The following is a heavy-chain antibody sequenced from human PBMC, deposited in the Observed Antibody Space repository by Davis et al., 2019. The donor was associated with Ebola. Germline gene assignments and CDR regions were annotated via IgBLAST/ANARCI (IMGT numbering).Heavy chain of an antibody. J-gene: IGHJ4*02. CDR2: ISYDGSNK. CDR1: GFTFSSYG. V-gene: IGHV3-30*03. Sequence: PGGSLRLSCSASGFTFSSYGMHWVRQAPGKGLEWVAVISYDGSNKYYADSVKGRFTISRDNSKNTLYLQMNSLRAEDTAVYYCARDRWNGDYLFDYWGQGTLVTVSS. D-gene: IGHD4-17*01. CDR3: ARDRWNGDYLFDY.